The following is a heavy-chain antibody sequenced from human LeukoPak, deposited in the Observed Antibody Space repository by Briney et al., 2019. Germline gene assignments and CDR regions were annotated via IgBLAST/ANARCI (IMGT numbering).Heavy chain of an antibody. CDR2: ISNSGTT. CDR1: GDSVTSGGYY. Sequence: SQTLSLTCAVSGDSVTSGGYYWTRIRHHPGKGLEWIGYISNSGTTSYNPSLKSRVSISVDTSDNQFSLRLTSVTAADTAVYYCARDVVVTSSPDVFDIWGQGTMVTVSS. CDR3: ARDVVVTSSPDVFDI. V-gene: IGHV4-31*11. D-gene: IGHD2-21*02. J-gene: IGHJ3*02.